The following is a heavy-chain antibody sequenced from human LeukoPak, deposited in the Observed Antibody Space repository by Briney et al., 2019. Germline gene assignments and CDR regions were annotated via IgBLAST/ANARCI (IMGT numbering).Heavy chain of an antibody. Sequence: PGGSLRLSCAASGFTFSTYGMHWVRQTPGKGLEWVALISYDGSNKYYADSVKGRFTISRDNSKNTLYLQMNSLRPEDTAVYYCANWDYYDSRTYYYYYMDVWGKGTTVTISS. CDR1: GFTFSTYG. D-gene: IGHD3-22*01. CDR2: ISYDGSNK. V-gene: IGHV3-30*18. J-gene: IGHJ6*03. CDR3: ANWDYYDSRTYYYYYMDV.